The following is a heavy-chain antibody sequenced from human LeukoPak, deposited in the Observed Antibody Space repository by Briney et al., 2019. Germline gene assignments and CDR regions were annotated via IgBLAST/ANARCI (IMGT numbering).Heavy chain of an antibody. CDR3: AKSGTDFWSGPALK. CDR1: GFTVSSDA. CDR2: ISSNGGST. J-gene: IGHJ4*02. D-gene: IGHD3-3*01. V-gene: IGHV3-64*01. Sequence: PGGSLRLSCAPSGFTVSSDAMDWVRQAPGKGLEYVSAISSNGGSTYYANSVKGRFTISRDNSKNTLYLQMGSLRAEDAAVYYCAKSGTDFWSGPALKWGQGILVTVSS.